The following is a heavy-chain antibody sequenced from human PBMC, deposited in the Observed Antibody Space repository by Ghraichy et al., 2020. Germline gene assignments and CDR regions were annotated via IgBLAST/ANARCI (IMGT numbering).Heavy chain of an antibody. CDR3: ARGSSPYYDSSGTRSALYFDL. CDR1: GGSFSGYY. V-gene: IGHV4-34*01. Sequence: SETLSLTCAVYGGSFSGYYWSWIRQPPGKGLEWIGEINHSGSTNYNPSLKSRVTISVDTSKNQFSLKLSSVTAADTAVYYCARGSSPYYDSSGTRSALYFDLWGRGTLVTVSS. D-gene: IGHD3-22*01. J-gene: IGHJ2*01. CDR2: INHSGST.